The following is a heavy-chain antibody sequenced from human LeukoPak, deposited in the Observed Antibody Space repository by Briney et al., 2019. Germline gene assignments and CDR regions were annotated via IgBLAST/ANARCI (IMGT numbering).Heavy chain of an antibody. CDR2: ISSSSSII. J-gene: IGHJ4*02. Sequence: GGSLRLACAASGFTYSSYSMNWVRQAPGKGLEWLSYISSSSSIIYYADSVKGRFTISRDNSRNTLYLQMNSLRAEDTAVYYCAKDGVIVGGTYSDSRGQGALVTVSS. CDR1: GFTYSSYS. CDR3: AKDGVIVGGTYSDS. D-gene: IGHD1-26*01. V-gene: IGHV3-48*04.